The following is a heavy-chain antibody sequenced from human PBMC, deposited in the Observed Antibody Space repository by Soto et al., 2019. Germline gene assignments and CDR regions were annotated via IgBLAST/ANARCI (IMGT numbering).Heavy chain of an antibody. CDR1: GGSISRGGYS. Sequence: SETLSLTCAGSGGSISRGGYSWSWIRQPPGKGLEWIGYIYHSGSTYYNPSLKSRVTISVDRSKNQFSLKLSSVTAADTAVYYCAREGRSYDLDYWGQGTLVTVSS. CDR2: IYHSGST. D-gene: IGHD1-26*01. V-gene: IGHV4-30-2*01. J-gene: IGHJ4*02. CDR3: AREGRSYDLDY.